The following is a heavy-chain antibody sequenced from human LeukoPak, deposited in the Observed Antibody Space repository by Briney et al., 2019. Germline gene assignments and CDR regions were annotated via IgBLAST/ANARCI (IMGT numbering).Heavy chain of an antibody. J-gene: IGHJ4*02. D-gene: IGHD1-26*01. CDR3: AKDRLGALSYFDS. Sequence: GGSLRLSCAASGFTFSSYGMSWVRQAPGKGLEWVSAISGSGGTTYYADSVKGRFTISRDNSMNTLYLQMNSLRAEDTAVYSCAKDRLGALSYFDSWGQGTLVTVSS. V-gene: IGHV3-23*01. CDR1: GFTFSSYG. CDR2: ISGSGGTT.